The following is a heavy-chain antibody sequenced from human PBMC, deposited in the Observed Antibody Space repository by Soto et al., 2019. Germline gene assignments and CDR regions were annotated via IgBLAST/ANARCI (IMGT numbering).Heavy chain of an antibody. V-gene: IGHV1-46*01. CDR2: VNPGDGST. CDR1: GYTFSGFY. CDR3: ARSYVQNRPIDY. D-gene: IGHD3-10*02. Sequence: ASVKVSCKASGYTFSGFYMHWVLQAPGQGREWMGIVNPGDGSTRYAQMFQDRVTMMRDTSTSTIYMELSSLRSEDTAVYYCARSYVQNRPIDYWGQGTLVTVSS. J-gene: IGHJ4*02.